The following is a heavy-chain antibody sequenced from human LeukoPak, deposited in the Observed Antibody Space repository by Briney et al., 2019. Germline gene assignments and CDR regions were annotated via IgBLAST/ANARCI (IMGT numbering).Heavy chain of an antibody. Sequence: GGSLRLSCVVSGFTFSSYWMHWVPQAPGKGLVWVARINPVGTSTIYADSVKGRFTISRDNVKNTLYLQMSSRRAEDTAVYYCARDASPTTVRSYWGQGTLVAVSP. CDR2: INPVGTST. V-gene: IGHV3-74*01. CDR3: ARDASPTTVRSY. D-gene: IGHD2-15*01. CDR1: GFTFSSYW. J-gene: IGHJ4*02.